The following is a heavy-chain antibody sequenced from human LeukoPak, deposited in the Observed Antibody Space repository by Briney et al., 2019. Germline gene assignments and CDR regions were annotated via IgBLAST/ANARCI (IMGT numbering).Heavy chain of an antibody. CDR3: ARGTGVFDY. CDR1: GDSVSTNSDA. Sequence: SQTLSLTCAISGDSVSTNSDAWNWIRQSPSRRLEWLGRTYYRSSWYNDYAVSVKSRIIISPDTSKNHFSLQLNSVTPEDTAIYYCARGTGVFDYWGQGTLVTVSS. J-gene: IGHJ4*02. V-gene: IGHV6-1*01. CDR2: TYYRSSWYN. D-gene: IGHD7-27*01.